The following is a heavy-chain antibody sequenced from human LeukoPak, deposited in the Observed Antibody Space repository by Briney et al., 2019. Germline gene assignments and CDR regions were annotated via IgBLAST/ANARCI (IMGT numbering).Heavy chain of an antibody. CDR1: GGSISSGGYY. J-gene: IGHJ4*02. Sequence: SQTLSLTCTVPGGSISSGGYYWSWIRQPPGKGLEWIGYIYHSGSTYYNPSLKSRVTISVDRSKNQFSLKLSSVTAADTAVYYCARVQTSGYSSSWYVVDYWGQGTLVTVSS. CDR3: ARVQTSGYSSSWYVVDY. V-gene: IGHV4-30-2*01. CDR2: IYHSGST. D-gene: IGHD6-13*01.